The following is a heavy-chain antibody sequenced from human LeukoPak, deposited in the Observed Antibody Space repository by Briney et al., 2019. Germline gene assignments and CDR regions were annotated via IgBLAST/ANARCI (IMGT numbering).Heavy chain of an antibody. Sequence: GGSLRLSCAAPGFSFSTYSFSWVRQAPGKGLEWVSGISASGGDTFYADSVKGRFTISRDNSKNTLYLQMNSLRAEDTAVYYCAKPMYSSSSWDFDYWGQGTLVTVSS. CDR2: ISASGGDT. CDR1: GFSFSTYS. V-gene: IGHV3-23*01. CDR3: AKPMYSSSSWDFDY. D-gene: IGHD6-6*01. J-gene: IGHJ4*02.